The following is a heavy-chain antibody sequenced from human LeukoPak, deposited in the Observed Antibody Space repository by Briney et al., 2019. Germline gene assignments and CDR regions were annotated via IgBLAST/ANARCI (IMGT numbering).Heavy chain of an antibody. D-gene: IGHD3-22*01. CDR1: GGTFSSYA. J-gene: IGHJ5*02. V-gene: IGHV1-69*06. CDR2: IIPIFGTA. CDR3: ARGYYDSSGSTSPNWFDP. Sequence: SVKVSCKASGGTFSSYAISWVRQAPGQGLEWMGGIIPIFGTANYAQKFQGRVTITADKSTSTAYMELSSLRSEDTAVYYCARGYYDSSGSTSPNWFDPWGQGTLVTVSS.